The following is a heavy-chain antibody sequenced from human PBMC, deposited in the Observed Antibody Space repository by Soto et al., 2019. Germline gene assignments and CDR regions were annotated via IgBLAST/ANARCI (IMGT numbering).Heavy chain of an antibody. CDR2: IMPVFPTP. J-gene: IGHJ6*02. D-gene: IGHD5-12*01. CDR1: GGTFRTSA. V-gene: IGHV1-69*12. CDR3: ARDKDRLQLGGNYYYIMDV. Sequence: QVQLVQSGAEVKKPGSSVKVSCKTSGGTFRTSAISWVRQAPGQGLEWMGGIMPVFPTPDYAQKFQGRVTITADESTSTAYMELSSLRSEDTAVYYWARDKDRLQLGGNYYYIMDVWGQGTTVTVS.